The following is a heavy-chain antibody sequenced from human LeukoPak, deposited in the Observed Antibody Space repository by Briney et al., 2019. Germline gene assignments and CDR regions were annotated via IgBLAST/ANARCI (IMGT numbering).Heavy chain of an antibody. CDR2: IHYSGSS. Sequence: SETLSLTCAVYGGSFSGCYWNWIRQPPGKGLEWIGEIHYSGSSNYNPSLKSRVTISGDTSKNQFSLKLSSVTAADTAVYYCAREGGLTMSEVSPLDFWGPGTLVTVSS. V-gene: IGHV4-34*01. CDR3: AREGGLTMSEVSPLDF. D-gene: IGHD1-14*01. CDR1: GGSFSGCY. J-gene: IGHJ4*02.